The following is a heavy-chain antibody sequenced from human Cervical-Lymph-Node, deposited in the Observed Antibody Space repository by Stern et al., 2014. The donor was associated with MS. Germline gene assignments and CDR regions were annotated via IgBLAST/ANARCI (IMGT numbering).Heavy chain of an antibody. CDR2: ISAYNGNT. J-gene: IGHJ4*02. Sequence: QVQLVESGAEVKKPGASVKVSCKASGYTFTSYGISWVRQAPGQGLEWMGWISAYNGNTNYAQKLQGRVTMTTDTSTSTAYMELRSLRSDDTAVYYCARYVVVTAMTSNLTPFDYWGQGTLVTVSS. D-gene: IGHD2-21*02. CDR3: ARYVVVTAMTSNLTPFDY. V-gene: IGHV1-18*01. CDR1: GYTFTSYG.